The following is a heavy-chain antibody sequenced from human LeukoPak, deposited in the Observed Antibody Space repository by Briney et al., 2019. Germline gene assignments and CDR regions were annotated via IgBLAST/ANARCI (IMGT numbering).Heavy chain of an antibody. CDR2: IYTSGST. CDR3: ASLDFWSGPHGMDV. Sequence: SETLSLTCTVSGGSISSYCWSWIRQPAGKGLEWIGRIYTSGSTNYNPSLKSRVTMSVDTSKNQFSLKLSSVTAADTAVYYCASLDFWSGPHGMDVWGQGTTVTVSS. D-gene: IGHD3-3*01. V-gene: IGHV4-4*07. CDR1: GGSISSYC. J-gene: IGHJ6*02.